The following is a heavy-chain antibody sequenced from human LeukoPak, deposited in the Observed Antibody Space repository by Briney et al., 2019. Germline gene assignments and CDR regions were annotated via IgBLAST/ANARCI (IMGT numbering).Heavy chain of an antibody. CDR2: IWYDGSNK. V-gene: IGHV3-33*03. CDR3: ARRAIAEGFDY. D-gene: IGHD6-13*01. J-gene: IGHJ4*02. CDR1: GFTFSSYG. Sequence: GGSLRLSCAASGFTFSSYGMHWVRQAPGKGLEWVAVIWYDGSNKYYADSVKGRFTISRDSAKNSLYLQMNSLRVEDTAAYYCARRAIAEGFDYWGQGTLVTVSS.